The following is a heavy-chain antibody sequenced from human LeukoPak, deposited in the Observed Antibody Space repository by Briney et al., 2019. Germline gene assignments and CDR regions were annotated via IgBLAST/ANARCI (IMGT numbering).Heavy chain of an antibody. CDR1: GFSSSLYS. CDR3: AKETSSGWYGADAFDI. J-gene: IGHJ3*02. Sequence: GGSLRLSCVASGFSSSLYSMKWVRQAPGKGLEWVSYISDTSAMYYADSVRGRFTISRDNAKNSLYLQMNSLRAEDTALYYCAKETSSGWYGADAFDIWGQGTMVTVSS. CDR2: ISDTSAM. D-gene: IGHD6-19*01. V-gene: IGHV3-48*04.